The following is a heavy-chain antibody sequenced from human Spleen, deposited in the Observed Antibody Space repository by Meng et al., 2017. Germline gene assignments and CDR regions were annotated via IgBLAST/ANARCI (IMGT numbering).Heavy chain of an antibody. J-gene: IGHJ4*02. V-gene: IGHV4-30-4*01. D-gene: IGHD1-26*01. Sequence: QPQLQESGPGLVKPSQTLSLTCTVSGGSINNADYYWSWIRQPPGKGLEWIGYIYYSGSTYYNPSLKSRVTMSVDTSKDQFSLKLSSVTAADTAVYYCAREWEQSYFDYWGQGTLVTVSS. CDR2: IYYSGST. CDR3: AREWEQSYFDY. CDR1: GGSINNADYY.